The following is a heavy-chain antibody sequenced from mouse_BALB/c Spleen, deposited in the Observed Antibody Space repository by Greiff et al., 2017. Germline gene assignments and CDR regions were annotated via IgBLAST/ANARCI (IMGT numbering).Heavy chain of an antibody. V-gene: IGHV1S81*02. J-gene: IGHJ1*01. CDR3: ARPMTTVVATDWYFDV. Sequence: VQLQQPGAELVKPGASVKLSCKASGYTFTSYWMHWVKQRPGQGLEWIGEINPSNGRTNYNEKFKSKATLTVDKSSSTAYMQLSSLTSEDSAVYYGARPMTTVVATDWYFDVWGAGTTVTVSS. D-gene: IGHD1-1*01. CDR2: INPSNGRT. CDR1: GYTFTSYW.